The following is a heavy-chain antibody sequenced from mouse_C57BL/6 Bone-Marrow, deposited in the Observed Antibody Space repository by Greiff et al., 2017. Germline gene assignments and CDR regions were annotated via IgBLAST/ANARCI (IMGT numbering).Heavy chain of an antibody. CDR2: IDPSDSYT. CDR1: GYTFTSYW. D-gene: IGHD1-1*01. J-gene: IGHJ2*01. CDR3: ARAFSTVVAVDY. Sequence: QVQLKESGAELVRPGTSVKLSCKASGYTFTSYWMHWVQQRPGQGLEWIGVIDPSDSYTNYNQKFQGKATLTVDTSSSTAYMQLSSLTSEDSAVYYCARAFSTVVAVDYWGQGTTLTVSS. V-gene: IGHV1-59*01.